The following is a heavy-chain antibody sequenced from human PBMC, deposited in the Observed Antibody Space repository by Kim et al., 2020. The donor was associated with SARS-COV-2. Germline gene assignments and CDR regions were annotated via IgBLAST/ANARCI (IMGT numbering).Heavy chain of an antibody. CDR2: INHSGST. CDR3: ARGRVTMIVVVIAPYYYYYMDV. V-gene: IGHV4-34*01. J-gene: IGHJ6*03. CDR1: GGSFSGYY. D-gene: IGHD3-22*01. Sequence: SETLSLTCAVYGGSFSGYYWSWIRQPPGKGLEWIGEINHSGSTNYNPSPKSRVTISVDTSKNQFSLKLSSVTAADTAVYYCARGRVTMIVVVIAPYYYYYMDVWGKGTTVTVSS.